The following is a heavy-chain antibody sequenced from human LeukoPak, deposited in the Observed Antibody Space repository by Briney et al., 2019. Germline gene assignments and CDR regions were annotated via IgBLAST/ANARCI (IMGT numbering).Heavy chain of an antibody. CDR3: AKDWKWELLEGAFNV. J-gene: IGHJ3*01. D-gene: IGHD1-26*01. Sequence: GGSLRLSCVASGIRFSNYGMHWVRQVPGKGLEWVAVISYDGSNIKYADSVKGRFTISRDNSKEMVYLQMNNLRIEDTAVYYCAKDWKWELLEGAFNVWGQGTMVTVSA. V-gene: IGHV3-30*18. CDR1: GIRFSNYG. CDR2: ISYDGSNI.